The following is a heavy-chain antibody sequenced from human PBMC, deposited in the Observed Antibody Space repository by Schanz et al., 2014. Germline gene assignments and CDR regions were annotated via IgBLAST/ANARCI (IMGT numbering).Heavy chain of an antibody. CDR2: ISYDGSNK. CDR3: AKDQGSYGSGSYSYFDY. D-gene: IGHD3-10*01. CDR1: GFTFSNYA. J-gene: IGHJ4*02. Sequence: QVQLVESGGGVVQPGRSLRLSCAASGFTFSNYAMHWVRQAPGKGLEWVAFISYDGSNKYYADSVKGRFTISRDNSKNTLYLQMNSLRAEDTAVYYCAKDQGSYGSGSYSYFDYWGQGTLXTVSS. V-gene: IGHV3-30-3*01.